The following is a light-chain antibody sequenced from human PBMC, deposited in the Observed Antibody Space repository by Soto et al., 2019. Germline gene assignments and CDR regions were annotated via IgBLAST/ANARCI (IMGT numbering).Light chain of an antibody. V-gene: IGKV3-15*01. CDR3: QQYNSWSCT. CDR1: QSVSSK. J-gene: IGKJ1*01. CDR2: CAS. Sequence: EIVMTQSPATLSVSPGEGATLSCRASQSVSSKFPWYQQKPGQAARILIYCASTRATGIPARFCGSGSGTEFTLIISSLQSEDSAVYYCQQYNSWSCTFGQGTKVDI.